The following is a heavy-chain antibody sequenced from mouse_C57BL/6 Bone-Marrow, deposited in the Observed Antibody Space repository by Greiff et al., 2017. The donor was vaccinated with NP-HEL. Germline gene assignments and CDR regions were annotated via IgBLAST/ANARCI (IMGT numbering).Heavy chain of an antibody. Sequence: DVKLVESGGGLVQPGGSLSLSCAASGFTFTDYYMSWARQPPGNALAWLGFFRNKANGSTTVFSASVKGRFTISRVNSQSILYLQMKALRAEDSATYFCARYSGLRYWYCDVWGTGTTVTVTS. CDR2: FRNKANGSTT. V-gene: IGHV7-3*01. CDR3: ARYSGLRYWYCDV. J-gene: IGHJ1*03. D-gene: IGHD2-2*01. CDR1: GFTFTDYY.